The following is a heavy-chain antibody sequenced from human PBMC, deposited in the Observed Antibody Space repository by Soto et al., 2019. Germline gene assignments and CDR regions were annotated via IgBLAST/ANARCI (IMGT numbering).Heavy chain of an antibody. CDR3: AREKIVVVPAAYNYYYYYYGMDV. D-gene: IGHD2-2*01. J-gene: IGHJ6*02. CDR2: IWYDGSNK. CDR1: GFTFSSYG. V-gene: IGHV3-33*01. Sequence: SLRLSCAASGFTFSSYGMHWVRQAPGKGLEWVAVIWYDGSNKYYADSVKGRFTISRDNSKNTLYLQMNSLRAEDTAVYYCAREKIVVVPAAYNYYYYYYGMDVWGQGTTVTVSS.